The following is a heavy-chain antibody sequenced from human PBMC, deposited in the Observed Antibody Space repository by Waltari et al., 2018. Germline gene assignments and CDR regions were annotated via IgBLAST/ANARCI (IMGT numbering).Heavy chain of an antibody. CDR1: GGTFRSYA. Sequence: QVQLVQSGAEVKKPGSSVKVSCKASGGTFRSYAISWVRQAPGQGLEWMGGIIPIFGTANYAQKFQGRVTITADKSTSTAYMELSSLRSEDTAVYYCARDRLKFTYSGSYSPDYWGQGTLVTVSS. V-gene: IGHV1-69*14. CDR2: IIPIFGTA. CDR3: ARDRLKFTYSGSYSPDY. D-gene: IGHD1-26*01. J-gene: IGHJ4*02.